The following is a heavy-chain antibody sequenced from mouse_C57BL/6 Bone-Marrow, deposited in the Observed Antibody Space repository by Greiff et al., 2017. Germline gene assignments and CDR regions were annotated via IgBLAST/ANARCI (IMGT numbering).Heavy chain of an antibody. CDR3: ERGKGCAGTWFAY. CDR1: GFTFSSYA. CDR2: ISDGGSYT. J-gene: IGHJ3*01. D-gene: IGHD4-1*01. V-gene: IGHV5-4*03. Sequence: EVKVVESGGGLVKPGGSLTLSCAASGFTFSSYAMSWVRQTPEKRLEWVATISDGGSYTYYPDNVKGRFTISRDNAKNNLYMQMSHLKSEDTAMYYWERGKGCAGTWFAYWGQGTLVTVSA.